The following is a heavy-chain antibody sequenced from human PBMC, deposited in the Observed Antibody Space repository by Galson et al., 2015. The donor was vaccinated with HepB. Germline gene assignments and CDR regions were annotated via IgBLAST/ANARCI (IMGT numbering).Heavy chain of an antibody. Sequence: SLRLSCAASGFTFSNYNMIWVRQAPGKGLGWVSSISGSSDYIFYADSVRGRFTISRDNAKNSLYLHMNRLRAEDTAVYYCARDPPLGTPFDYWGQGTLVTVSS. CDR1: GFTFSNYN. J-gene: IGHJ4*02. D-gene: IGHD7-27*01. CDR2: ISGSSDYI. CDR3: ARDPPLGTPFDY. V-gene: IGHV3-21*01.